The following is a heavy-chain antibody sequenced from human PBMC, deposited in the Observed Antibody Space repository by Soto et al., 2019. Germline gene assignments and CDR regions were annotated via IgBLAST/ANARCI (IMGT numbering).Heavy chain of an antibody. D-gene: IGHD4-4*01. J-gene: IGHJ4*02. CDR3: ASHHLVTTIVY. V-gene: IGHV4-38-2*01. CDR2: IYHSGST. Sequence: SETLSLTCAVSGYSISSGYYWGWIRQPPGKGLEWIGSIYHSGSTYYNPSLKSRVTISVDTSKNQFSLKLRSVTAADTAVYYCASHHLVTTIVYWGQGTLVTVSS. CDR1: GYSISSGYY.